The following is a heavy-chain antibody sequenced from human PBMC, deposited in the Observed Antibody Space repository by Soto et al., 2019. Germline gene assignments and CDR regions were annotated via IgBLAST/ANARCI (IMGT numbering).Heavy chain of an antibody. CDR2: IYSGGST. J-gene: IGHJ3*02. D-gene: IGHD2-2*01. CDR3: ARGGGGYCSSISCLDAFDI. V-gene: IGHV3-66*01. Sequence: EVQLVESGGGLVQPGGSLRLSCAASGFTVSSNYMSWVRQAPGKGLEWVSVIYSGGSTYYADSVKGRFTISRDNSKNTLYLQMNSLRAEDTAVYYCARGGGGYCSSISCLDAFDIWGQGTMVTVSS. CDR1: GFTVSSNY.